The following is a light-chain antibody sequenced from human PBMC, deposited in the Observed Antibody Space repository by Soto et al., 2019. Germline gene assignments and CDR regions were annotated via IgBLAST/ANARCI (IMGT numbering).Light chain of an antibody. Sequence: EIVLTQSPGTLSLSPGESATLSCRASQSVSSSFLAWYQQKPGQAPRLLIYGASSRATGIPDRFSGSGSGTDFTLAISRLEPEDFAVYYCQQYGRSPWTFGQGTKLEIK. V-gene: IGKV3-20*01. CDR1: QSVSSSF. J-gene: IGKJ1*01. CDR2: GAS. CDR3: QQYGRSPWT.